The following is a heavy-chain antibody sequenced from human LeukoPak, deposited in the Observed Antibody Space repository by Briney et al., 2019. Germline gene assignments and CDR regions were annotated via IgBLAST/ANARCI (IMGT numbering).Heavy chain of an antibody. J-gene: IGHJ5*02. CDR2: IYSSGST. V-gene: IGHV4-59*11. Sequence: SETLSLTCNVSGGSNSGHYWNWIRQAPGKGLEWIGYIYSSGSTNYNPSLKSRVTISVDTSKNQFSLKLSSVTAADTAVYYCARDGSEGYGSGLFMWFDPWGQGTLVTVSS. CDR3: ARDGSEGYGSGLFMWFDP. CDR1: GGSNSGHY. D-gene: IGHD6-19*01.